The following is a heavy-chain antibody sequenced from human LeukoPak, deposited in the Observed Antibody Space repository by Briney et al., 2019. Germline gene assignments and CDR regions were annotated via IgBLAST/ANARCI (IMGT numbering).Heavy chain of an antibody. CDR2: MHHSGTT. V-gene: IGHV4-38-2*02. D-gene: IGHD6-13*01. CDR3: ARGRVSSSSWSSTYYYYFYIDV. Sequence: SETLSLTCSVSGNSITTDYYWGWIRQPPGKGPEWIGSMHHSGTTRYNPSLKSRVTISVDTSKNHFSPELSSVTAADTAVYFCARGRVSSSSWSSTYYYYFYIDVWGKGTTVTVSS. J-gene: IGHJ6*03. CDR1: GNSITTDYY.